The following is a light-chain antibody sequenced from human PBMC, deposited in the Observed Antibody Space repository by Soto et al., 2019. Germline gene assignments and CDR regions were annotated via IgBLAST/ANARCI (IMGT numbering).Light chain of an antibody. J-gene: IGKJ4*01. CDR2: AAS. V-gene: IGKV1-39*01. Sequence: DIQMTQSPSSLSASVGDRVTITCRASQSISNYLNWYQQKPGKAPKFLIYAASSLQSGVPSRFSGSGSGTDFTLTISSLQPEDFATYYCQQTYSTLLTFGGGTKVEIK. CDR1: QSISNY. CDR3: QQTYSTLLT.